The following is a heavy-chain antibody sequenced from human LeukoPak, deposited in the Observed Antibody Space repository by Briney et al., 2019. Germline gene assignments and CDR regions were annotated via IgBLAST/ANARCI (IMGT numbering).Heavy chain of an antibody. Sequence: PGGSLRLSCAASGFTFSSYGMHWLRQAPGRGREGVAFIWYDGGNKYYPDSVKGRFTISRDNSKNTLYLQMNSLRPEATAVYYCASVTKWEPDYWGQGTLVTVSS. CDR2: IWYDGGNK. CDR3: ASVTKWEPDY. CDR1: GFTFSSYG. J-gene: IGHJ4*02. V-gene: IGHV3-30*02. D-gene: IGHD1-26*01.